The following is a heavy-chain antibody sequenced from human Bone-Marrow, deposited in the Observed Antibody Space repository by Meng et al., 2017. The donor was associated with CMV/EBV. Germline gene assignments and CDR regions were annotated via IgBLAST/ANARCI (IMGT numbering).Heavy chain of an antibody. CDR1: GGSFSGYY. J-gene: IGHJ4*02. Sequence: SETLSLTCAVYGGSFSGYYWSWIRQPPGKGLEWIGEISHSGGTNYNPSLKSRVTMSVDTSKNQFSLKLSSVTAADTAVYYCARAVRLAPYSWDYWGQGTLVTVSS. CDR2: ISHSGGT. CDR3: ARAVRLAPYSWDY. V-gene: IGHV4-34*01. D-gene: IGHD2-15*01.